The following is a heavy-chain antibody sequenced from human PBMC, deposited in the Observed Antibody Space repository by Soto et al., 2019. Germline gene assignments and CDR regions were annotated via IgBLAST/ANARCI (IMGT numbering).Heavy chain of an antibody. CDR2: IHGSDSET. Sequence: PGESLMISCTAAGYNCTGVGMGWVLESPRQGLEMRGNIHGSDSETAYSPSFEGQLTISADKSVRTAYLHWRTLPASDTAMYYCARLGLRGAISFDNWGEGTLVTVSS. D-gene: IGHD3-16*01. CDR1: GYNCTGVG. V-gene: IGHV5-51*01. CDR3: ARLGLRGAISFDN. J-gene: IGHJ4*02.